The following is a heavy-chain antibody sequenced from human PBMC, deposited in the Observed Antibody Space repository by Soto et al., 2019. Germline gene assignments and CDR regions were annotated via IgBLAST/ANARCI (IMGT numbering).Heavy chain of an antibody. CDR3: ARAPYDFWSGYYDY. CDR2: IYSGGST. CDR1: GFTVSSNY. D-gene: IGHD3-3*01. Sequence: GESLKISCAASGFTVSSNYMSWVRQAPGKGLEWVSVIYSGGSTYYADSVKGRFTISRDNSKNTLYLQMNSLRAEDTAVYYCARAPYDFWSGYYDYWGQGTLVTVSS. J-gene: IGHJ4*02. V-gene: IGHV3-66*01.